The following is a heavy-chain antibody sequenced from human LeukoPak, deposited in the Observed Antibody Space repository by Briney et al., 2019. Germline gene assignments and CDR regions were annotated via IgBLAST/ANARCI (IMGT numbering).Heavy chain of an antibody. CDR1: GYTFTGYY. CDR2: FDPEDGET. J-gene: IGHJ2*01. CDR3: ATGPWQQLRKDNWYFDL. Sequence: ASVKVSCKASGYTFTGYYMHWVRQAPGKGLEWMGGFDPEDGETIYAQKFQGRVTMTEDTSTDTAYMELSSLRSEDTAVYYCATGPWQQLRKDNWYFDLWGRGTLVTVSS. V-gene: IGHV1-24*01. D-gene: IGHD6-13*01.